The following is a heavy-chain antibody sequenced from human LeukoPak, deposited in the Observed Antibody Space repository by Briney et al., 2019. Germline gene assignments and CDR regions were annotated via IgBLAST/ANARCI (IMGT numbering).Heavy chain of an antibody. Sequence: GGSLRLSCAASGFAFSNYAMNWVRQAPGKGLEWVSATGFRSGTQYADSVKGRFTISRDNSKNTLYLQMNSLRAEDTAVCYCARDRSTVVTPGWFDPWGQGTLVTVSS. CDR3: ARDRSTVVTPGWFDP. J-gene: IGHJ5*02. CDR2: TGFRSGT. D-gene: IGHD4-23*01. V-gene: IGHV3-23*01. CDR1: GFAFSNYA.